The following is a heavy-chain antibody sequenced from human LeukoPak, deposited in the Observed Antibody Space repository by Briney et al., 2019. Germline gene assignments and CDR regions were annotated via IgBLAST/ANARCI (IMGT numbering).Heavy chain of an antibody. J-gene: IGHJ4*02. CDR1: GFTFSRYW. CDR3: ASSASFVPFDY. Sequence: GGSLRLSCAASGFTFSRYWMHWVRQAPGKGLVWVSRIESGGNTAYADSVRGRFTISRDNAKNTVYLQMNSLRAEDTAVYYCASSASFVPFDYWGQGTLVTVSS. CDR2: IESGGNT. V-gene: IGHV3-74*01. D-gene: IGHD2-8*01.